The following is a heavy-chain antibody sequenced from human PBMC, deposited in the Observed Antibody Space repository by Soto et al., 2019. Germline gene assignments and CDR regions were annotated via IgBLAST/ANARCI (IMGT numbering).Heavy chain of an antibody. Sequence: EVQLLESGGNLVQPGGSLRLSCAASGFSLSSYAMTWVRQAPGKGLERVSGHSGSGDRTYYTDSVKGRFTISRDNSRNTLYLQMNTLRVEDTAVYYCAKDNRWLGIDYFDSWGQGTLVTVSS. V-gene: IGHV3-23*01. J-gene: IGHJ4*02. CDR3: AKDNRWLGIDYFDS. D-gene: IGHD6-19*01. CDR1: GFSLSSYA. CDR2: HSGSGDRT.